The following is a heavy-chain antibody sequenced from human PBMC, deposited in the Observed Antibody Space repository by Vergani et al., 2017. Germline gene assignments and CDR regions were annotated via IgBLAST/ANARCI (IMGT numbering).Heavy chain of an antibody. CDR3: ARDPTSSTHYYYYYYYMDV. CDR1: GFTFSSYA. D-gene: IGHD2-2*01. CDR2: ISYDGSNT. V-gene: IGHV3-30-3*01. J-gene: IGHJ6*03. Sequence: QVQLVESGGGVVQPGRSLRLSCAASGFTFSSYAMHWVRQAPGKGLEWVAVISYDGSNTYYADSVKGRFPISRDNAKNTLYLQMNSLRAEDTAVYYCARDPTSSTHYYYYYYYMDVWGKGTTVTVSS.